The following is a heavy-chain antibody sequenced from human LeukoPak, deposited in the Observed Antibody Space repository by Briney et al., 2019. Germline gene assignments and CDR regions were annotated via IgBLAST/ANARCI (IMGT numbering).Heavy chain of an antibody. CDR1: GGSISSYY. D-gene: IGHD6-6*01. CDR2: IYTSGST. J-gene: IGHJ4*02. V-gene: IGHV4-4*09. CDR3: ARGIAARSTDPYFDY. Sequence: SETLCLTCTVSGGSISSYYWSWIRQPPGKGLEWIGYIYTSGSTNYNPSLKSRVTISVDTSKNKFSLKLSSVTAADTAVYYCARGIAARSTDPYFDYWGQGTLVTVSS.